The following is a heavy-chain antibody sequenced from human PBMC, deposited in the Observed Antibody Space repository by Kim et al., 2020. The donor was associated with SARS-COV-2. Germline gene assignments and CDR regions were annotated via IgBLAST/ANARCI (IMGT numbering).Heavy chain of an antibody. V-gene: IGHV3-33*01. D-gene: IGHD4-17*01. J-gene: IGHJ4*02. Sequence: AASSKGRVTISRYNSKNTLYHQMNRLRAEDTSVYYCARDPSAVVTTIDYWGQGTLVTVSS. CDR3: ARDPSAVVTTIDY.